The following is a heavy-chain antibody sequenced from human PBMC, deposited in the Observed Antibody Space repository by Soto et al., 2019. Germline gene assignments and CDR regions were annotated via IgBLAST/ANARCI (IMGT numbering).Heavy chain of an antibody. Sequence: PSETLSLTCAVYGGSFSGYYWSWIRQPPGKGLEWIGEINHSGSTNYNPSLKSRVTISVDTSKNQFSLKLSSVTAADTAVYYCARVAGYCSGGSCGNFDYWGQGTLVTVS. V-gene: IGHV4-34*09. CDR3: ARVAGYCSGGSCGNFDY. J-gene: IGHJ4*02. CDR1: GGSFSGYY. D-gene: IGHD2-15*01. CDR2: INHSGST.